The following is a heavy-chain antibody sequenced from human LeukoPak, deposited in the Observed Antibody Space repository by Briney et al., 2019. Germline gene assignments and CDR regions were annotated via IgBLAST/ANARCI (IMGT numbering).Heavy chain of an antibody. J-gene: IGHJ4*02. CDR2: INPNSGDT. V-gene: IGHV1-2*02. CDR1: GYTFTDYY. CDR3: ARDIRYCSSTSCSVADY. Sequence: GASVKVSCRASGYTFTDYYMYWVRQAPGQGLEWMGSINPNSGDTNYAQKFQGRVTMTRDTSIGTAYMELSRLTSDDTAVYYCARDIRYCSSTSCSVADYWGQGTLVTVSS. D-gene: IGHD2-2*01.